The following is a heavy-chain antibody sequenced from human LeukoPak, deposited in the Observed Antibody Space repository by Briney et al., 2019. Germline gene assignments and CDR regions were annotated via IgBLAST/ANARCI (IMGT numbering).Heavy chain of an antibody. D-gene: IGHD3-10*01. CDR3: ARVLSGRGSLYYYYYYMDV. Sequence: GGSLRLSCAASGFTVSSNYMSWVRQAPGKGLEWVSVTYSGGRTYYADSVKGRFTISRDNSKNTLYLQMNSLRAEDTAVYYCARVLSGRGSLYYYYYYMDVWGKGTTVTVSS. V-gene: IGHV3-53*01. J-gene: IGHJ6*03. CDR1: GFTVSSNY. CDR2: TYSGGRT.